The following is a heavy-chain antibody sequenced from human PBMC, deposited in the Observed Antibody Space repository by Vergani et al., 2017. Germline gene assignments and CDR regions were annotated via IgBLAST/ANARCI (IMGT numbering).Heavy chain of an antibody. V-gene: IGHV1-46*01. CDR1: GYTFTSYY. CDR2: INPSGGST. Sequence: QVQLVQSGAEVKKPGASVKVSCKASGYTFTSYYMLWVRQAPGQGLEWLVIINPSGGSTSYAQKFQGRVTMTRDTSISTAYMELSRLRSDDTAVYYCAREQSPYYYYGMDVWGQGTTVTVSS. J-gene: IGHJ6*02. CDR3: AREQSPYYYYGMDV.